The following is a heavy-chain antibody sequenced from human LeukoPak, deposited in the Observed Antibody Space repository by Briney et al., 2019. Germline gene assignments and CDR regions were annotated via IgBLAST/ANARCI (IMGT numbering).Heavy chain of an antibody. CDR3: AGGTIAAAGSRLYYYYYYIDV. CDR1: GGTFSSYA. CDR2: MIPIFGTA. V-gene: IGHV1-69*05. J-gene: IGHJ6*03. D-gene: IGHD6-13*01. Sequence: SVKVSCKASGGTFSSYAISWVRQAPGQGLEWMGGMIPIFGTANYAQKFQGRVTITTDDSTSTAYMELSSLRSEDTAVYYCAGGTIAAAGSRLYYYYYYIDVWGKGTTVTVSS.